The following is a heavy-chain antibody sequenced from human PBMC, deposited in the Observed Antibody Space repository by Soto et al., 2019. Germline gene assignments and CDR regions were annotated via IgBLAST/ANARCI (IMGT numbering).Heavy chain of an antibody. D-gene: IGHD1-26*01. CDR1: GYTLTELS. CDR3: ATEWELPSGTGAFDI. Sequence: ASVKVSCKVSGYTLTELSMHWVRQAPGKGLEWMGGFDPEDGETIYAQKFQGRVTMTEDTSTDTAYMELSSLRSEDTAVYYCATEWELPSGTGAFDIWGQGTMVTVSS. CDR2: FDPEDGET. V-gene: IGHV1-24*01. J-gene: IGHJ3*02.